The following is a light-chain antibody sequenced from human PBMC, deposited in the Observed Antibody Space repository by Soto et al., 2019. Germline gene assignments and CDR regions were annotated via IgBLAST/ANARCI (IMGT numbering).Light chain of an antibody. CDR1: RTVRSD. CDR3: QQYGSSPLT. J-gene: IGKJ1*01. V-gene: IGKV3-20*01. Sequence: EIVVTQSPATLSVSPGERATLSCRASRTVRSDFAWYQQKPGQAPRLLIYGASSRATGIPDRFSGSGSGTDFTLTISRLEPEDFALYYCQQYGSSPLTFGQGTKVDIK. CDR2: GAS.